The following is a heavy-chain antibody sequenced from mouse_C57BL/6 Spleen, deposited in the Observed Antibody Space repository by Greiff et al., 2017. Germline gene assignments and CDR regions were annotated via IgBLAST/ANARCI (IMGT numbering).Heavy chain of an antibody. CDR3: ARYDGNFFDY. CDR2: ISYDGSN. V-gene: IGHV3-6*01. J-gene: IGHJ2*01. Sequence: EVKLQQSGPGLVKPSQSLSLTCSVTGYSITSGYYWNWIRQFPGNKLEWMGYISYDGSNNYNPSLKNRISITHDTTKNQFFLKLNSVTTEDTATYYCARYDGNFFDYWGQGTTLTVSS. D-gene: IGHD2-3*01. CDR1: GYSITSGYY.